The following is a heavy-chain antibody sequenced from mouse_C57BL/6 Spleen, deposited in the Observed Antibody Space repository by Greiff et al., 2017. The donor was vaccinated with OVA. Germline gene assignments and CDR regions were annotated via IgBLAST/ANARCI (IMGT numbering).Heavy chain of an antibody. CDR1: GYAFSSSW. CDR2: IYPGDGDT. J-gene: IGHJ2*01. Sequence: VQVVESGPELVKPGASVTISCKASGYAFSSSWMNWVKQRPGKGLEWIGRIYPGDGDTNYNGTFKGPATLTAAKSSSTAYMQLSSLTSEDSAVYFCAKRDYSPLDYWGQGTTLTVSS. V-gene: IGHV1-82*01. CDR3: AKRDYSPLDY. D-gene: IGHD2-12*01.